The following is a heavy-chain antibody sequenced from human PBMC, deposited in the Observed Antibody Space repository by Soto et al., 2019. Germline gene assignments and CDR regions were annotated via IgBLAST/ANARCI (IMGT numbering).Heavy chain of an antibody. Sequence: SETLSLTCTVSGGSVTNSSYYWGWIRQSPGKGLEWIGSVYYRGRSYSKSSVKSRVTISVDTSKNRFSLSLNSVTASDTAVYFCVSQRTTVPTQAYFDYWGQGTLVTVSS. J-gene: IGHJ4*02. CDR2: VYYRGRS. V-gene: IGHV4-39*01. D-gene: IGHD4-17*01. CDR1: GGSVTNSSYY. CDR3: VSQRTTVPTQAYFDY.